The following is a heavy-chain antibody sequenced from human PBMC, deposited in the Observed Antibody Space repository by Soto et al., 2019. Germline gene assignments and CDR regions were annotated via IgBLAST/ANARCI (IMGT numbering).Heavy chain of an antibody. J-gene: IGHJ4*02. CDR2: IYFSGST. CDR1: GGSINGYY. V-gene: IGHV4-59*01. D-gene: IGHD6-19*01. CDR3: ARQEAVPGTPFDS. Sequence: QVHLRESGPGLVKPSETLSLTCTVSGGSINGYYWNWIRQTPGKGLEWLGYIYFSGSTHYNPSLKTRLTITLDTSKKQFSLKLSSVTAADTAVYYCARQEAVPGTPFDSWGQGTLVSVSS.